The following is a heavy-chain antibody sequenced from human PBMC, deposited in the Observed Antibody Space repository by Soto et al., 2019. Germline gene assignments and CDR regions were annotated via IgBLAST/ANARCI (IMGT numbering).Heavy chain of an antibody. CDR2: ISGSDGST. D-gene: IGHD3-9*01. CDR3: AKAEDHFDLLTGYSECFQH. Sequence: PGGSLRLSCAASGFTFSSYAMSWVRQAPGKGLEWVSGISGSDGSTYYADSVKGRFTISRDKSKNTLYLQMNSLRAEDTAVYYCAKAEDHFDLLTGYSECFQHWGPGTLVTVSS. CDR1: GFTFSSYA. V-gene: IGHV3-23*01. J-gene: IGHJ1*01.